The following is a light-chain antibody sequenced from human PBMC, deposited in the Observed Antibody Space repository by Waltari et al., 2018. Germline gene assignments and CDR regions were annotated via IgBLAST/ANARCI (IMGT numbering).Light chain of an antibody. J-gene: IGLJ3*02. V-gene: IGLV8-61*01. Sequence: QQTPCPTPRKVVYTSSFRFSWVPDRLSGSVLGNKAVLIITGAKAEDESTYYCLLYMGSCIWVFGEGTKLTVL. CDR2: TSS. CDR3: LLYMGSCIWV.